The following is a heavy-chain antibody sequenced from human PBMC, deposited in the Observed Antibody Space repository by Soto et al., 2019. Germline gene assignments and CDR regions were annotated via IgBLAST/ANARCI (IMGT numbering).Heavy chain of an antibody. CDR2: IYHSGST. V-gene: IGHV4-4*02. D-gene: IGHD2-2*01. CDR3: ARDSGDIVVVPAAMPHDAFDI. Sequence: QVQLQESGPGLVKPSGTLSLTCAVSGGSISSSNWWSWVRQPPGKGLEWIGEIYHSGSTNYNTSLKSRVNISVDKYKNQFSLKLSSVTAADTAVYYCARDSGDIVVVPAAMPHDAFDIWGQGTMVTVSS. CDR1: GGSISSSNW. J-gene: IGHJ3*02.